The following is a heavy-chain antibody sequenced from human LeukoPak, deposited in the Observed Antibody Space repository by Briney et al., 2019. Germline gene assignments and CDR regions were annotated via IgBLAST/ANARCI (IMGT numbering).Heavy chain of an antibody. CDR1: GGSISSGSYD. J-gene: IGHJ5*02. Sequence: SETLSLTCTVSGGSISSGSYDWSWIRQPAGKGLEWIGRICTSGSTNYNPSLKSRVTISVDTSKNQFSLKLSSVTAADTAVYYCARAGGWFDPWGQGTLVTVSS. D-gene: IGHD3-10*01. V-gene: IGHV4-61*02. CDR3: ARAGGWFDP. CDR2: ICTSGST.